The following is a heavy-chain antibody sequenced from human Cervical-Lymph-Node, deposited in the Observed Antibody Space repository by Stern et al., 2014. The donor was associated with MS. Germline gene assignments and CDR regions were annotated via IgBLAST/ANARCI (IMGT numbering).Heavy chain of an antibody. V-gene: IGHV1-46*01. Sequence: QVQLVQSGAEMKRPGASVRLSCKASGFTFSTYYMHWVRQAPGQGLAWVGLANPRDGSTDYAQEFQGRVTMTRDTSTSTVYMELSSLRSEDTALYYCAREGVAGPIHLKAFDIWGQGTMITVSS. J-gene: IGHJ3*02. D-gene: IGHD6-19*01. CDR1: GFTFSTYY. CDR2: ANPRDGST. CDR3: AREGVAGPIHLKAFDI.